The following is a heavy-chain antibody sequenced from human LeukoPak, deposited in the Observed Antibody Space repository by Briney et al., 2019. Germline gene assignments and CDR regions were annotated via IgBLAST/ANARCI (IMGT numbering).Heavy chain of an antibody. J-gene: IGHJ5*02. CDR3: VRVPQRVPHNWFDP. CDR1: GHTFTSND. CDR2: MNPHSGSV. V-gene: IGHV1-8*01. D-gene: IGHD1-1*01. Sequence: ASVKVSCKASGHTFTSNDINWVRQATGQGLEWMGWMNPHSGSVGYAQKFQGRVIMTWDTSISTAYMELSSLTSDDTAVYYCVRVPQRVPHNWFDPWGQGTLVTVSS.